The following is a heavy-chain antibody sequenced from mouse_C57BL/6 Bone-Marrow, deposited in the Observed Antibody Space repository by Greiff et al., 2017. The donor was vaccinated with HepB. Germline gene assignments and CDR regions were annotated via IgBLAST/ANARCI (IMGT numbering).Heavy chain of an antibody. CDR2: IYPGDGDT. V-gene: IGHV1-80*01. Sequence: VQLQQSGAELVKPGASVKISCKASGYAFSSYWMNWVKQRPGKGLEWIGQIYPGDGDTNYNGKFKGKATLTADKSSSTAYMQLSSLTSEDSAVYFCARDSSGYVPFAYWGQGTLVTVSA. CDR3: ARDSSGYVPFAY. CDR1: GYAFSSYW. D-gene: IGHD3-2*02. J-gene: IGHJ3*01.